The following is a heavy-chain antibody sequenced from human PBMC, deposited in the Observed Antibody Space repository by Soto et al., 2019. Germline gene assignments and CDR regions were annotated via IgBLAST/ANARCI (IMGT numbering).Heavy chain of an antibody. J-gene: IGHJ5*02. V-gene: IGHV4-38-2*01. CDR1: GYSISSGYH. CDR2: MFHSGNT. D-gene: IGHD2-2*01. Sequence: QARLQESGPGLMKPSETLSLNCVVSGYSISSGYHWGWIRQPPGKGMTRNGNMFHSGNTYYNPSLKRRVTISMDTSNNLCSLKLSCVTSADTAVYYFARVNVVVVLTVVWFDPWGQGTLVTVSS. CDR3: ARVNVVVVLTVVWFDP.